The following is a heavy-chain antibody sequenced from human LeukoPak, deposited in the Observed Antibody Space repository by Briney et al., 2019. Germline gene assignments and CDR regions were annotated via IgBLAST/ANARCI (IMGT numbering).Heavy chain of an antibody. J-gene: IGHJ4*02. V-gene: IGHV3-30-3*01. Sequence: GGSQRLSCAASGFTFSNYAIHWVRQAPGKGLEWVAVISYDGSNKYYADSVKGRFTISRDNSKNTLYLQMNSLRVEDTAVYYCAVPSLGYFSNRIDYWGQGTLVTVSS. CDR2: ISYDGSNK. CDR3: AVPSLGYFSNRIDY. D-gene: IGHD1-14*01. CDR1: GFTFSNYA.